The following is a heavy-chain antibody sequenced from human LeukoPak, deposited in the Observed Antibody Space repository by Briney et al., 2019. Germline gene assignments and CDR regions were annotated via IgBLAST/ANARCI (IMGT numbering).Heavy chain of an antibody. CDR1: GFTFSSYA. V-gene: IGHV3-30*04. CDR3: ARAAFITMVRGVIIPPGGY. CDR2: IPYDGSNK. Sequence: PGGSLRLSCAASGFTFSSYAMHWVRQAPGKGLEWVALIPYDGSNKYYADSVKGRFTVSRDNSKNTLYLQMNSLRADDTAVYYCARAAFITMVRGVIIPPGGYWGQGTLVTVSS. J-gene: IGHJ4*02. D-gene: IGHD3-10*01.